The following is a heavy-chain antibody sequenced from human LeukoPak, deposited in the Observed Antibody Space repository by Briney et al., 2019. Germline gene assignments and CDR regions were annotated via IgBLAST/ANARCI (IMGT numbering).Heavy chain of an antibody. CDR1: GGSISNGDCY. V-gene: IGHV4-31*03. D-gene: IGHD5-24*01. CDR2: IYYSGIT. CDR3: ARGEHYRDGYIFDY. Sequence: SETLSLTCTVSGGSISNGDCYWSWIRQHPGKGLEWIGYIYYSGITDYNPSLKSRATIFIDTSNHQFSLKLRSVTAADTAVYYCARGEHYRDGYIFDYWGQGTLVTVSS. J-gene: IGHJ4*02.